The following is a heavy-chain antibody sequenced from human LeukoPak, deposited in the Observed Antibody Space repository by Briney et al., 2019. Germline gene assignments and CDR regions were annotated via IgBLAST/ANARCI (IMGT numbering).Heavy chain of an antibody. Sequence: GGSLRLSCAASGFTFSSYSMKWVRQAPGKGLEWVSYISSSSSTIYYADSVKGRFTISRDNAKNSLYLQMNSLRDEDTAVYYCAIDYCSGVTCHPDYWGQGTLVTVSS. V-gene: IGHV3-48*02. CDR3: AIDYCSGVTCHPDY. CDR2: ISSSSSTI. J-gene: IGHJ4*02. CDR1: GFTFSSYS. D-gene: IGHD2-15*01.